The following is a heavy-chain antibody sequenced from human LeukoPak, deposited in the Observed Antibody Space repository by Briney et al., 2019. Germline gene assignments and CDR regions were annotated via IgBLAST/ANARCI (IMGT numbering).Heavy chain of an antibody. CDR1: GGTFSSYA. V-gene: IGHV1-69*13. J-gene: IGHJ3*02. D-gene: IGHD6-13*01. CDR3: ARDSSSWYGTYAFDI. CDR2: IIPIFGTA. Sequence: ASVKVSCKASGGTFSSYAISWVRQAPGQGLEWMGGIIPIFGTANYAQKFQGRVTITADVSTSTAYMELSSLRSEDTAVYYCARDSSSWYGTYAFDIWGQGTMVTVSS.